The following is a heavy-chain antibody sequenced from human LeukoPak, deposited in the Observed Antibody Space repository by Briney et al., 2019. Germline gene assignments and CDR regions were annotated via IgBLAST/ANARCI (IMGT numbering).Heavy chain of an antibody. Sequence: GGSLRLSCAASGFTFKSYALNWVRQTPERGLEWVAAIGASGGRTCYADAVEGRFTIPRDNSRNMIYLQMNSLRAEDTALYYCTRGVVVATHYSYGMGVWGQGTTVIVS. V-gene: IGHV3-23*01. J-gene: IGHJ6*02. D-gene: IGHD2-15*01. CDR2: IGASGGRT. CDR1: GFTFKSYA. CDR3: TRGVVVATHYSYGMGV.